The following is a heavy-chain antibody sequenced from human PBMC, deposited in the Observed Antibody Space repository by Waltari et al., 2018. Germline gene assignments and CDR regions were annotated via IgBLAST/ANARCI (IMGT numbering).Heavy chain of an antibody. Sequence: EVKLVESGGGLVKPGGSLTISCIGSGFTFNNAWLTWVRQAPGKGLEGVGHIKTKIDGGTTDYAAPVKGRFTISRDDPKNTVFLQLNSLKAEDTAVYYCSANYSNYFYFYSYMDVWGKGITVTVSS. CDR3: SANYSNYFYFYSYMDV. J-gene: IGHJ6*03. CDR2: IKTKIDGGTT. D-gene: IGHD4-4*01. CDR1: GFTFNNAW. V-gene: IGHV3-15*01.